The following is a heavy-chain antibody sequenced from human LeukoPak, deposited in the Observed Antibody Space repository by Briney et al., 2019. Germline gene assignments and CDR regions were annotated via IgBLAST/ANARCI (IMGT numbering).Heavy chain of an antibody. J-gene: IGHJ3*02. CDR3: ARDARSLWFGQMQHSDAFDI. D-gene: IGHD3-10*01. CDR1: GFTFSSYG. V-gene: IGHV3-30*02. CDR2: IRYDGSNK. Sequence: PGGSLRLSCTASGFTFSSYGMHWVRQAPGKGLEWAAFIRYDGSNKYYADSVKGRFTISRDNSKNTLYLQMNSLRAEDTAVYYCARDARSLWFGQMQHSDAFDIWGQGTMVTVSS.